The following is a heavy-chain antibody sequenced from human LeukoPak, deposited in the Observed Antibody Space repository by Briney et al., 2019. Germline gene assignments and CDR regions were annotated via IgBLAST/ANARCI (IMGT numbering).Heavy chain of an antibody. CDR2: INSDGSST. V-gene: IGHV3-74*01. D-gene: IGHD2-2*01. CDR1: GFTFSNDW. Sequence: GGSLRLSCAASGFTFSNDWMHWVRQAPGKGLVWVSRINSDGSSTNYADSVEGRFTISRDSAKNTLYLQMNSLRAEDTAVYYCAAGGYHLPNWGQGTLVTVSS. J-gene: IGHJ4*02. CDR3: AAGGYHLPN.